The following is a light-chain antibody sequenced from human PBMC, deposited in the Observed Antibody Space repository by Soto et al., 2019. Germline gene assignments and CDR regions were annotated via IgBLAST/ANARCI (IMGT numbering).Light chain of an antibody. CDR2: EVS. J-gene: IGLJ2*01. CDR3: SSYTSSSTL. V-gene: IGLV2-14*01. Sequence: QSVLTQPGSVSGSPGQSITISCTGTSSDVGGYNYVSWYQQHPGKAPKLMIYEVSNRPSGVSNRFSGSKSGNTASLTISGLQAEDEADYYCSSYTSSSTLFGGGTKLTVL. CDR1: SSDVGGYNY.